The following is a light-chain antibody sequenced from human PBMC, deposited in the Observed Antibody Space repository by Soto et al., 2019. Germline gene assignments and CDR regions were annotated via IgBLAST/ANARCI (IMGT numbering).Light chain of an antibody. CDR2: EVS. Sequence: QSALTQPPSASGSPGQSVTISCTGTSSDVGGYNYVSWYQQHPGKAPKLMIYEVSKRPSGVPDRFSGSKSDNTASLTVSGLQAEDEADYYCTSYAGSTNWVFGGGTQLTVL. CDR3: TSYAGSTNWV. CDR1: SSDVGGYNY. J-gene: IGLJ2*01. V-gene: IGLV2-8*01.